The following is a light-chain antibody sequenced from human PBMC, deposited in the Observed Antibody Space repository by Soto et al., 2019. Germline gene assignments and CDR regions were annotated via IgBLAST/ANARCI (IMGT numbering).Light chain of an antibody. J-gene: IGKJ1*01. CDR2: DTS. Sequence: EIVLTQSPGTLSLSPGERATLSCRASQSVRDRYLAWYQQKPGQAPSLLIYDTSTRATGVPDRFSGSGSGTDFAITISRVEPEDFAIYFCQQYGSSPGTFGQGNQVEI. CDR1: QSVRDRY. V-gene: IGKV3-20*01. CDR3: QQYGSSPGT.